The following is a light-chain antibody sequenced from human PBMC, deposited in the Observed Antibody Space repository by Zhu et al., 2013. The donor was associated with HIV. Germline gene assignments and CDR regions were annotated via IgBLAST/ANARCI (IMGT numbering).Light chain of an antibody. CDR2: AAS. CDR1: QSISSY. CDR3: QQSYTSPFT. Sequence: DIQMTQSPSSLSASVGDRVTITCRASQSISSYLNWYQQKPGKAPKLLIHAASSLQSGVPSSFSGSGSGTDFTLTISSLQPEDFATYYCQQSYTSPFTFGPGTQSGYQT. V-gene: IGKV1-39*01. J-gene: IGKJ3*01.